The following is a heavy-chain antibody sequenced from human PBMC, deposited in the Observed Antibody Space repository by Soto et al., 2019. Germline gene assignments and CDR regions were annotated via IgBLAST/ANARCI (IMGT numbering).Heavy chain of an antibody. Sequence: SVKVSCKASVGTFSSYAISWVRQAPGQGLEWMGGIIPIFGTANYAQKFQGRVTITADESTSTAYMELSSLRSEDTAVYYCARENALGFGGGGSCYFGAPCSAPGGRGTRVPFS. CDR2: IIPIFGTA. CDR1: VGTFSSYA. D-gene: IGHD2-15*01. J-gene: IGHJ5*02. CDR3: ARENALGFGGGGSCYFGAPCSAP. V-gene: IGHV1-69*13.